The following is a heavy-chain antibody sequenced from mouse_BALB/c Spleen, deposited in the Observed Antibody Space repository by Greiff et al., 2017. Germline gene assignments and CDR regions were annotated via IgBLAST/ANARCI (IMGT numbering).Heavy chain of an antibody. CDR1: GYTFTSYT. CDR3: ARSGYDDFDY. J-gene: IGHJ2*01. D-gene: IGHD2-14*01. V-gene: IGHV1-4*02. Sequence: VQLQQSAAELARPGASVKMSCKASGYTFTSYTMHWVKQRPGQGLEWIGYINPSSGYTEYNQKFKDKTTLTADKSSSTAYMQLSSLTSEDSAVYYCARSGYDDFDYWGQGTTLTVSS. CDR2: INPSSGYT.